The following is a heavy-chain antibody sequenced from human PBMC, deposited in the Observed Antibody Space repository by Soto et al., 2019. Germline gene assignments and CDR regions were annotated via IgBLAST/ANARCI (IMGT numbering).Heavy chain of an antibody. CDR1: GGSISSGDYY. V-gene: IGHV4-30-4*01. CDR2: IYFTGSN. Sequence: QMQLQESGPGLVKPSQTLSLTCTVSGGSISSGDYYWSWIRQPPGKGLEWIGYIYFTGSNYYTPSLTSRVTISVDTSKNQFSLKLRSVTAADTAVYYCASMPAFGDYVSGGSRTGGLFDYWGQGTLVTVSS. CDR3: ASMPAFGDYVSGGSRTGGLFDY. J-gene: IGHJ4*02. D-gene: IGHD4-17*01.